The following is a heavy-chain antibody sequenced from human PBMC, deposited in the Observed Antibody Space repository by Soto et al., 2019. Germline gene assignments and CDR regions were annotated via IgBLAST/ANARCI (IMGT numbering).Heavy chain of an antibody. J-gene: IGHJ4*02. V-gene: IGHV4-34*01. CDR1: GGSFSGYY. CDR3: ARHRDYDILTNYRKYYFDY. Sequence: PSETLSLTCAVYGGSFSGYYWSWIRQPPGKGLEWIGEINHSEYTDYNPSLKSRVTISVDMSRDQFSLQLKSVTAADTAVYYCARHRDYDILTNYRKYYFDYWGQRALVTVSS. D-gene: IGHD3-9*01. CDR2: INHSEYT.